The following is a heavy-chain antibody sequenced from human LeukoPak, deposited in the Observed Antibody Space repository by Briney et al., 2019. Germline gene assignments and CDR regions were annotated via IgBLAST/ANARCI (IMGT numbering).Heavy chain of an antibody. D-gene: IGHD1-1*01. Sequence: GGSLRLSCAASGFTFTTYAMTWVRQAPGKGLEWVSATSGSGDDTYYADSVRGRFTISRDNSENTVSLQVNSLRAEDTAVYYCARLSGTSGTTSRVLHYWGQGTLVTVSS. V-gene: IGHV3-23*01. CDR1: GFTFTTYA. CDR3: ARLSGTSGTTSRVLHY. CDR2: TSGSGDDT. J-gene: IGHJ4*02.